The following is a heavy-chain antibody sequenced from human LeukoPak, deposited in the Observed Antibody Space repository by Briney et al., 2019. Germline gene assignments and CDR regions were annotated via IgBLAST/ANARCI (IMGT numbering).Heavy chain of an antibody. CDR3: ARAPDTAMVTG. V-gene: IGHV3-30*03. J-gene: IGHJ4*02. CDR1: GFTFSSYS. CDR2: ISYDGSNK. D-gene: IGHD5-18*01. Sequence: PGGSLRLSCAASGFTFSSYSMNWVRQAPGKGLEWVAVISYDGSNKYYADSVKGRFTISRDNSKNTLYLQMNSLRAEDTAVYYCARAPDTAMVTGWGQGTLVTVSS.